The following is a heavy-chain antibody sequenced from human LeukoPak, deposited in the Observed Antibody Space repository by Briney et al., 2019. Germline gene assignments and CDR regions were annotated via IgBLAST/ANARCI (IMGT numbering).Heavy chain of an antibody. Sequence: SVKVSCKASGYSFTSYGLNWVRQAPGQGLEWMGWISAYNGKTFYAEKFQGRVTMTRDTSTSTAYMELRSLRSDDTAVYYCARELARESSSWSSGDYWGQGTLVTVSS. D-gene: IGHD6-13*01. CDR1: GYSFTSYG. CDR3: ARELARESSSWSSGDY. V-gene: IGHV1-18*01. CDR2: ISAYNGKT. J-gene: IGHJ4*02.